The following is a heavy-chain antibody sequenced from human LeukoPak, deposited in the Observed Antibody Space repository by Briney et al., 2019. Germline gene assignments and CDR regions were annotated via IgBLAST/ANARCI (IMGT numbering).Heavy chain of an antibody. J-gene: IGHJ4*02. V-gene: IGHV1-2*02. CDR2: INPNSGGT. CDR3: ARGSRRWLQLRGVADY. CDR1: GYTFTGYY. D-gene: IGHD5-24*01. Sequence: GASVKVSCEASGYTFTGYYMHWVRHAPGQGLEWMGWINPNSGGTNYAQKFQGRVTMTRDTSISTAYMELSRLRSDDTAVYYCARGSRRWLQLRGVADYWGQGTLVTVSS.